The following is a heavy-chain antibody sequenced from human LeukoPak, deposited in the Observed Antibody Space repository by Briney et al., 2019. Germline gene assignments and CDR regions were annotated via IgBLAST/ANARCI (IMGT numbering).Heavy chain of an antibody. J-gene: IGHJ4*02. CDR1: GGSISSGGYY. CDR3: AREDTAMVDY. V-gene: IGHV4-31*03. CDR2: IYYSGST. D-gene: IGHD5-18*01. Sequence: SETLSLTCTVSGGSISSGGYYWSWIRQHPGKGLEWIGYIYYSGSTYYNPSLKSRVAISVDTSKNQFTLKLSSVTAADTAVYYCAREDTAMVDYWGQGTLVTVSS.